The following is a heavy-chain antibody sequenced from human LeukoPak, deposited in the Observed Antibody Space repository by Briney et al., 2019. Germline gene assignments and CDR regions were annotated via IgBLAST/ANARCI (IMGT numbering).Heavy chain of an antibody. D-gene: IGHD3-10*01. CDR1: GYTFTGYY. CDR2: INPNSGGT. CDR3: ARNRPTMVRGETLRYYYGMDV. V-gene: IGHV1-2*02. J-gene: IGHJ6*02. Sequence: ASVKVSCKASGYTFTGYYMHWVRQAAGQGLEWMGWINPNSGGTNYAQKFQGRVTMTRDTSISTAYMELSRLRSDDTAVYYCARNRPTMVRGETLRYYYGMDVWGQGTTVTVSS.